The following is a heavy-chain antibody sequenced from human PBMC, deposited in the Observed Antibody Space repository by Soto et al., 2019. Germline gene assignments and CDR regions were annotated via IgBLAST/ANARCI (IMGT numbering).Heavy chain of an antibody. Sequence: QVQLVESGGGVVQPGRSLRLSCAASGFTFSSYGMHWVRQAPGKGLEGGAVISYDGSNKYYADSVKGRFTISRDNSKNTLYLQMNSLRAEDTAVYYCAKGRVDTAMVYDYWGQGTLVTVSS. CDR3: AKGRVDTAMVYDY. CDR1: GFTFSSYG. J-gene: IGHJ4*02. V-gene: IGHV3-30*18. CDR2: ISYDGSNK. D-gene: IGHD5-18*01.